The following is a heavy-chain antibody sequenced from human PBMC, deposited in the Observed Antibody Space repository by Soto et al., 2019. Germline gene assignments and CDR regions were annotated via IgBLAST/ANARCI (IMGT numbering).Heavy chain of an antibody. V-gene: IGHV3-23*01. J-gene: IGHJ4*02. CDR1: GFTFSSYA. D-gene: IGHD6-19*01. CDR2: ISGSGGSA. Sequence: EVQLLESGGGLVQPGGSLRLSCAASGFTFSSYAMSWVRQAPGKGLEWVSTISGSGGSAYYADSVKGRFTISRDNSKNTLYLQMNSLRAEDTAVFYCARRTSGWYLDYWVQGSLVTVSS. CDR3: ARRTSGWYLDY.